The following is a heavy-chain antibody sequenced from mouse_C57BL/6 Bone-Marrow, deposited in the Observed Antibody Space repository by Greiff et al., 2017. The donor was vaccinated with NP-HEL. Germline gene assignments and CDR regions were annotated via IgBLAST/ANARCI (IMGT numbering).Heavy chain of an antibody. V-gene: IGHV1-85*01. CDR3: ARHGFITTVVDYYYAMDY. D-gene: IGHD1-1*01. Sequence: LQESGPELVKPGASVKLSCKASGYTFTSYDINWVKQRPGQGLEWIGWIYPRDGSTKYNEKFKGKATLTVDTSSSTAYMELHSLTSEDSAVYFCARHGFITTVVDYYYAMDYWGQGTSVTVSA. CDR2: IYPRDGST. CDR1: GYTFTSYD. J-gene: IGHJ4*01.